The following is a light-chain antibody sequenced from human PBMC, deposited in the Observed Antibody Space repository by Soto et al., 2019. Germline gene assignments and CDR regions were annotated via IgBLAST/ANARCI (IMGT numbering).Light chain of an antibody. CDR3: QKYNSAPWT. V-gene: IGKV1-27*01. Sequence: DIQMTQSPSSLSASVGDRVTITCRASQGISNYLAWYQQKPGKVPKLLIYAPSTLQSGVPSRFSGSGSGTDFTLTISRLQPEDVATYYCQKYNSAPWTFGQGTKVEIK. J-gene: IGKJ1*01. CDR1: QGISNY. CDR2: APS.